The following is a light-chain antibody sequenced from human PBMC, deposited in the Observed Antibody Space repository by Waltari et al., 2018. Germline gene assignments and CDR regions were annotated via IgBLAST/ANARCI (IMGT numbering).Light chain of an antibody. CDR1: QTISGSW. J-gene: IGKJ4*01. Sequence: EIALTQSPGTLSLSPGGRATLSCRTSQTISGSWLTWYQRKPGQAPRLLIYGASSRATGIPVRFSGSESGTDFTLTISRLEPEDSAVYYCQQYDGSSVTFGGGTKVEVK. CDR3: QQYDGSSVT. V-gene: IGKV3-20*01. CDR2: GAS.